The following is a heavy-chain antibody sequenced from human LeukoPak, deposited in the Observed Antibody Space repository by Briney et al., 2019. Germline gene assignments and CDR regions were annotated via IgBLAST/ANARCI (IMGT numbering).Heavy chain of an antibody. CDR3: ARPSIAARRTNWFDP. CDR1: GGSISSYY. CDR2: IYYSGST. V-gene: IGHV4-59*12. Sequence: SETLSLTCTVSGGSISSYYWSWIRQPPGKGLEWIGYIYYSGSTNYNPSLKSRVTISVDTSKNQFSLKLSSVTAADTAVYYCARPSIAARRTNWFDPWGQGTLVTVSS. J-gene: IGHJ5*02. D-gene: IGHD6-6*01.